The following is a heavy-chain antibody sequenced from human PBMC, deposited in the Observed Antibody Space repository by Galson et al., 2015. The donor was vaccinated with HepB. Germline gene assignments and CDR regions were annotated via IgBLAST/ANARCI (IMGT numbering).Heavy chain of an antibody. CDR1: GGTFSSYA. J-gene: IGHJ6*02. D-gene: IGHD6-19*01. V-gene: IGHV1-69*13. Sequence: SVKVSCKASGGTFSSYAISWVRQAPGQGLEWMGGIIPIFGTANYAQKFQGRVTITADESTSTAYMELSSLRSEDTAVYYCARNRPRGYSSGWYNSYYYGMDVWGQGTTVTVSS. CDR3: ARNRPRGYSSGWYNSYYYGMDV. CDR2: IIPIFGTA.